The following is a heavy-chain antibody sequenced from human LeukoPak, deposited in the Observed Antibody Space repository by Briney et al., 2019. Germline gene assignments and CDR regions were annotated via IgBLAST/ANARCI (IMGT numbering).Heavy chain of an antibody. J-gene: IGHJ4*02. CDR3: ARRTKEVGFDY. V-gene: IGHV4-59*01. CDR2: IYYSGST. CDR1: GGSISTYY. Sequence: SETLSLTCSVSGGSISTYYWSWIRQPPGEGLEWIGYIYYSGSTNYNPSLKSRVTISVDKSQNQFSLKLRSVTAADTAVYYCARRTKEVGFDYWGQGTLVTVSS.